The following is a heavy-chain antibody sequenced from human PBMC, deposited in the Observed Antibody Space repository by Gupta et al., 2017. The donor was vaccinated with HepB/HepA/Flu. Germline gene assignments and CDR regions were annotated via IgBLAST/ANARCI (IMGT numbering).Heavy chain of an antibody. CDR2: IKSDGSST. CDR3: ARGYWGGNCDY. V-gene: IGHV3-74*01. D-gene: IGHD2-15*01. J-gene: IGHJ4*02. Sequence: EVQLVESGGGFVQPGGSLRLSRAASGLTFSSFWLYWVRQAPGKGLVWVSRIKSDGSSTTYEDSVKGRFTISRDNAKNTLYLQMNSLRAEDTAVYYCARGYWGGNCDYWGQGTLVTVSS. CDR1: GLTFSSFW.